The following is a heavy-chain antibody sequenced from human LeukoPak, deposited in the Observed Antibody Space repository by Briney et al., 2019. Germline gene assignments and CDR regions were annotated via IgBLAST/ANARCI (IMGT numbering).Heavy chain of an antibody. CDR3: ARGYRYGVP. Sequence: PGGSLRLSCVGSGFTSSNYEMNWVRQAPGKGLEWVSYINKSGDTMYYADSLRGRFIISRDNAKNSVFLQMNSLRAEDTAVYYCARGYRYGVPWGQGTLVTVSS. J-gene: IGHJ5*02. V-gene: IGHV3-48*03. CDR1: GFTSSNYE. D-gene: IGHD5-18*01. CDR2: INKSGDTM.